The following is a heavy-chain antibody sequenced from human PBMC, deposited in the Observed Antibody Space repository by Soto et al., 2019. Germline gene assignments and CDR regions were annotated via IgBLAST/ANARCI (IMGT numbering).Heavy chain of an antibody. CDR2: IHYRGTT. Sequence: QVQLQESGPGLVEPSQTLSLTCIVSGGSISGGGYYWSWIRQHPGKGLEWIGYIHYRGTTYYNPSLKSRLTISVDTSKTQFSLKLSAVTAADTAVYYFARAWTAAAGWSNWFDLWGQGTLVTVSS. D-gene: IGHD6-13*01. CDR1: GGSISGGGYY. CDR3: ARAWTAAAGWSNWFDL. J-gene: IGHJ5*02. V-gene: IGHV4-31*03.